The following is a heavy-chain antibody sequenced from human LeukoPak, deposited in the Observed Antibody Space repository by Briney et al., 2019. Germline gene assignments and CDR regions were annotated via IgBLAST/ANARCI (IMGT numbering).Heavy chain of an antibody. J-gene: IGHJ5*02. CDR1: GGSISSSSYY. D-gene: IGHD3-3*01. Sequence: SETLSLTCTVSGGSISSSSYYWGWIRQPPGKGLEWIGSIYYSGSAYYNPSLKSRVTISVDTSKNQFSLKLSSVTAADTAVYYCARGGVTIFGAWGQGTLVTVSS. V-gene: IGHV4-39*07. CDR3: ARGGVTIFGA. CDR2: IYYSGSA.